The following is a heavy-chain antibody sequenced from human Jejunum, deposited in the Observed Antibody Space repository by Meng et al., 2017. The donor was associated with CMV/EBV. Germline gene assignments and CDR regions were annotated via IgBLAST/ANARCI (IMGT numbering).Heavy chain of an antibody. CDR1: AFTFRSYW. CDR3: ARSTGGYAACFQD. J-gene: IGHJ1*01. Sequence: SAFTFRSYWMSWVRQAPGKGLEWVANIKYDGSEKYYVDSVRGRFTISRDNARNSLYLQMDSLRVEDTAVYYCARSTGGYAACFQDWGQGTLVTVSS. V-gene: IGHV3-7*01. D-gene: IGHD1-26*01. CDR2: IKYDGSEK.